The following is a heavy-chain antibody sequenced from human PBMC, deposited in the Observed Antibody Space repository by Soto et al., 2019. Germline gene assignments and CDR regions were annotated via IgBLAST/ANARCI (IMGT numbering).Heavy chain of an antibody. CDR3: ARESEDLTSNFDY. Sequence: GGSLRLSCAASGFTFTRYSINFCRHSPLKGLEWVSSISSTTNYIYYADSMKGRFTISRDNAKNSLYLEMNSRRAEDTAVYYCARESEDLTSNFDYWGQGTLVTVSS. J-gene: IGHJ4*02. V-gene: IGHV3-21*06. CDR2: ISSTTNYI. CDR1: GFTFTRYS.